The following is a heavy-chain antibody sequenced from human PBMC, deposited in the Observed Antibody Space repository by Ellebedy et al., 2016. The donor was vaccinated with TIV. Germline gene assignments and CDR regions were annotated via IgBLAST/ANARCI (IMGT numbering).Heavy chain of an antibody. CDR3: TTGVTMGENRFFDS. CDR1: GYTFTNYA. V-gene: IGHV1-8*01. J-gene: IGHJ5*01. CDR2: MNPKTNNT. D-gene: IGHD2-21*02. Sequence: AASVKVSCKASGYTFTNYAIHWVRQASGQGLEWMGWMNPKTNNTFYAQKFQGRVTMTRNTPIKTAYLALTSLKFDDTAVYFCTTGVTMGENRFFDSWGQGTLVIVSS.